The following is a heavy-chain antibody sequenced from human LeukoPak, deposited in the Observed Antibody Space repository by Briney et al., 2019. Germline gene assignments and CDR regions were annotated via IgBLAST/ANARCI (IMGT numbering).Heavy chain of an antibody. J-gene: IGHJ2*01. Sequence: PSETLSLTCTVSGGSISTYWWTWIRQPPGKGLEWLGYIHYSGNNNYNPSLKSRVTISVDTSKNQFSLKLSSVTAADTAVYYCARELSYYYGSGSPCWYFDLWGRGTLVTVSS. CDR1: GGSISTYW. V-gene: IGHV4-59*12. CDR2: IHYSGNN. D-gene: IGHD3-10*01. CDR3: ARELSYYYGSGSPCWYFDL.